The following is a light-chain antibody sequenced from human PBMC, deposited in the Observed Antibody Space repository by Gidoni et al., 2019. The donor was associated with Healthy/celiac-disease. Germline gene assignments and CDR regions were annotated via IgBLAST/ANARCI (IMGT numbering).Light chain of an antibody. J-gene: IGKJ2*01. V-gene: IGKV2-28*01. CDR3: MQALQTPYT. Sequence: DSGMTQSTLSLTVTPGEPASISCRSSQSLLHSNGYNYLYWYLQKPGQSPQLLIYLGSNRASGVPDRFSGSGSGTDFTLKISRVEAEDVGVYYCMQALQTPYTFXQXTKLEIK. CDR2: LGS. CDR1: QSLLHSNGYNY.